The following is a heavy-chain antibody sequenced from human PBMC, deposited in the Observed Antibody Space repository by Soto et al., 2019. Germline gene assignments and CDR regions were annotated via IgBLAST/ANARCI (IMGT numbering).Heavy chain of an antibody. J-gene: IGHJ4*02. Sequence: QITLNESGPTVVKPTQTLTLTCSLSGFSLNTGGVGVGWILQPPGKALEWLAVIYWDDDKSWNPSLRDRLTINRDASDDQVVLTVTNMDPVDTGTYYCARRRGGFGGGWTRPYFDYWGQGTLVTVSS. V-gene: IGHV2-5*02. CDR1: GFSLNTGGVG. D-gene: IGHD6-19*01. CDR2: IYWDDDK. CDR3: ARRRGGFGGGWTRPYFDY.